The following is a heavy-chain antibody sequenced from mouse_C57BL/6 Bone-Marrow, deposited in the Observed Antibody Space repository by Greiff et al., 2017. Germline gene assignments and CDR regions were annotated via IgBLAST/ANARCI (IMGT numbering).Heavy chain of an antibody. CDR2: IYPRSGNT. V-gene: IGHV1-81*01. CDR1: GYSFTSYG. CDR3: ARRDY. Sequence: QVQLQQSGPELARPGASVSLSCKASGYSFTSYGISWVKQRPGQGLEWIGGIYPRSGNTYYNEKFKGKATLTADKSSRTAYMELRSLTAEDSAVYFCARRDYWGQGTTLTVSS. J-gene: IGHJ2*01.